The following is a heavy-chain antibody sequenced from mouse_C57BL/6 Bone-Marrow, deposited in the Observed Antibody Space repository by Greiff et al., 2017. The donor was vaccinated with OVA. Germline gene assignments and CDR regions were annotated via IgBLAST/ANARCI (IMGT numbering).Heavy chain of an antibody. CDR1: GYTFTSYW. CDR3: ARYYYGSHDY. J-gene: IGHJ2*01. Sequence: QVHVKQPGAELVKPGASVKMSCKASGYTFTSYWITWVKQRPGQGLEWIGDIYPGSGSTNYNEKFKSKATLTVDTSSSTAYMQLSSLTSEDSAVYYCARYYYGSHDYWGQGTTLTVSS. D-gene: IGHD1-1*01. V-gene: IGHV1-55*01. CDR2: IYPGSGST.